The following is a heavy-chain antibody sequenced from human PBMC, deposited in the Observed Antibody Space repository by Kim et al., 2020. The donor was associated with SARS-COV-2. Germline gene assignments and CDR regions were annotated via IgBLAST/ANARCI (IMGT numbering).Heavy chain of an antibody. CDR2: ISWNSGSI. CDR1: GFTFDDYA. CDR3: AKSGLWFGELYQREYYFDY. D-gene: IGHD3-10*01. Sequence: GGSLRLSCAASGFTFDDYAMHWVRQAPGKGLEWVSGISWNSGSIGYADSVKGRFTISRDNAKNSLYLQMNSLRAEDTALYYCAKSGLWFGELYQREYYFDYWGQGTLVTVAS. J-gene: IGHJ4*02. V-gene: IGHV3-9*01.